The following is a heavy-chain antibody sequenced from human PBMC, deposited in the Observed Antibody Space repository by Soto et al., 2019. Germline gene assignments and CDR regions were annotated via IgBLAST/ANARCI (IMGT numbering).Heavy chain of an antibody. CDR3: ARTPYDISGA. CDR1: GYTFTRYY. D-gene: IGHD3-22*01. CDR2: INPSGGST. Sequence: ASVKVSCKASGYTFTRYYMHWVRQAPGQGLEWMGIINPSGGSTNYAQKFQGRVTMTRDTSISTAYMDLSRLRSDDTAIYYCARTPYDISGAWGQGTLVTVSS. V-gene: IGHV1-2*02. J-gene: IGHJ5*02.